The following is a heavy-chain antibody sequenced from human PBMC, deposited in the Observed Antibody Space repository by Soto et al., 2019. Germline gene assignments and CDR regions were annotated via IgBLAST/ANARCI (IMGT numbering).Heavy chain of an antibody. V-gene: IGHV3-23*01. CDR1: GFTFGNDA. Sequence: EVQLLDSGGGLAQPGGSLRLSCAASGFTFGNDAMNWVRQAPGKGLEWVSTVSGNGAVTYYADSVKGRFTISRDNSRSTLYLQMNNLRAEDTAIYFCAKVPASLKTFDYWGQGTLVTVSS. D-gene: IGHD2-2*01. CDR2: VSGNGAVT. CDR3: AKVPASLKTFDY. J-gene: IGHJ4*02.